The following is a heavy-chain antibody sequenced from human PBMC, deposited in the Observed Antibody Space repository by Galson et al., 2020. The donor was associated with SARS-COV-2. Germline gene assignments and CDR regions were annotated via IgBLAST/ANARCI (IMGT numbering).Heavy chain of an antibody. J-gene: IGHJ3*02. CDR1: GGSISSSSYY. CDR3: ARDRFGVVVPAAMGDAFDI. D-gene: IGHD2-2*01. Sequence: SETLSLTCTVSGGSISSSSYYWGWIRQPPGKGLEWIGSIYYSGSTYYNPSLKSRVTITVDTSKNQFSLKLSSVTAADTAVYYCARDRFGVVVPAAMGDAFDIWGQGTIVTVSS. CDR2: IYYSGST. V-gene: IGHV4-39*07.